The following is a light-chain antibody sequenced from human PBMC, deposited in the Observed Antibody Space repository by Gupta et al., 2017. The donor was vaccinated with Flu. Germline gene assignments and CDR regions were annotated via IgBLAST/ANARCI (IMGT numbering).Light chain of an antibody. CDR3: ISYTRRSGVV. Sequence: QSALTQPASVSGSPGQSITISCTGTNSDVGDYKSVSWYQHHPGNDPKLGRYEVIYRPSGVSNRVSGSTSGASESLNISGLQAEDDAYYDCISYTRRSGVVFGSGTTLNVL. J-gene: IGLJ1*01. V-gene: IGLV2-14*01. CDR1: NSDVGDYKS. CDR2: EVI.